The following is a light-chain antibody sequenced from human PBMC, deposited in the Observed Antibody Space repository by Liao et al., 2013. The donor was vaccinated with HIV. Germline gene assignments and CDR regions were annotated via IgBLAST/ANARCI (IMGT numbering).Light chain of an antibody. Sequence: SYELTQPPSVSVAPGKTATITCGGYNIGSKSVNWYQQKPGQAPVVVIYHDKERPPGIPERFSGSNSGNTATLTISRVEAGDEADYYCQVWDSSSDVFGTGTKVTVL. CDR3: QVWDSSSDV. V-gene: IGLV3-21*04. CDR1: NIGSKS. CDR2: HDK. J-gene: IGLJ1*01.